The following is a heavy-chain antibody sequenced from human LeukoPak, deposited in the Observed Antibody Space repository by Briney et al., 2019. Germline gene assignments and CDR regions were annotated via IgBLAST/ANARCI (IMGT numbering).Heavy chain of an antibody. Sequence: PGGSLRLSCAAPGFTFSSYWMSWVRQAPGKGLEWLANIKQDGSEKYYVDSVKGRFTISRDNAKNSLYLQMNSLRAEDTAVYYCAREGYDSSGYCDYWGQGTLVTVSS. CDR1: GFTFSSYW. CDR3: AREGYDSSGYCDY. CDR2: IKQDGSEK. V-gene: IGHV3-7*03. J-gene: IGHJ4*02. D-gene: IGHD3-22*01.